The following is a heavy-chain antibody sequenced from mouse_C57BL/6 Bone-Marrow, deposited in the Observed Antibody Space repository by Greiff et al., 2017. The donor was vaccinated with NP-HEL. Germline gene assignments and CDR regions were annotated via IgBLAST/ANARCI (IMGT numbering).Heavy chain of an antibody. D-gene: IGHD1-1*01. CDR2: INPSSGYT. CDR1: GYTFTSYT. CDR3: ARSYYGSSSYYFDC. Sequence: QVHVKQSGAELARPGASVKMSCKASGYTFTSYTMHWVKQRPGQGLEWIGYINPSSGYTKYNQKFKDKATLTADKSSSTAYMQLSSLTSEDSAVYYCARSYYGSSSYYFDCWGQGTTLTVSS. J-gene: IGHJ2*01. V-gene: IGHV1-4*01.